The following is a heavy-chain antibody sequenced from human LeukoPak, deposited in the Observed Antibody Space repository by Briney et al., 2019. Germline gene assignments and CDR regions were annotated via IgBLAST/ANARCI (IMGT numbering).Heavy chain of an antibody. J-gene: IGHJ4*02. D-gene: IGHD2-15*01. CDR1: GYSFTSYW. Sequence: GESLKISCQGSGYSFTSYWIGWVRQMPGKGLEWMGIIYPGDSDTRYSPSFQGQVTISADKSINTAYLHWSSLKASDTAIYYCARRGYCSGGSCSEFDYWGQGTLVTVSA. V-gene: IGHV5-51*01. CDR3: ARRGYCSGGSCSEFDY. CDR2: IYPGDSDT.